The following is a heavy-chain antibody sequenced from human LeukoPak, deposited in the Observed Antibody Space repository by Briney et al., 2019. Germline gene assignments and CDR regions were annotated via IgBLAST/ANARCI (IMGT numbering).Heavy chain of an antibody. V-gene: IGHV5-51*01. CDR1: GYSFTSYW. D-gene: IGHD5-12*01. CDR2: IYPGDSDT. CDR3: ARGNSGYDFYYYYYMDV. Sequence: GESLKISCKGSGYSFTSYWIGWVRQMPGKGLEWMGIIYPGDSDTRYSPSFQGQVTISADKSISTAYLQWSSLKASDTAMYYCARGNSGYDFYYYYYMDVWGQGTMVTVSS. J-gene: IGHJ6*03.